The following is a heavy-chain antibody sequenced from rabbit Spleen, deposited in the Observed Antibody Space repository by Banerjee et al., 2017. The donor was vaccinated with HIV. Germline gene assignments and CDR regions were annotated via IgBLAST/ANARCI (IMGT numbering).Heavy chain of an antibody. V-gene: IGHV1S7*01. CDR1: GFTLSRYY. Sequence: QLEESAGGLVQPGGSLKLSCKASGFTLSRYYMNWVRQAPGKGLEWIDYIDPVFGVAYYANWVNGRFSISRENAQNTVFLQMTSLTAADTATYFCARDGVGGSYFALWGQGTLVTVS. CDR3: ARDGVGGSYFAL. CDR2: IDPVFGVA. D-gene: IGHD8-1*01. J-gene: IGHJ3*01.